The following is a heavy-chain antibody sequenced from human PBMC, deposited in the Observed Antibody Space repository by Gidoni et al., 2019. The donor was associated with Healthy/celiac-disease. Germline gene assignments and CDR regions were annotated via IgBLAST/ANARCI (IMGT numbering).Heavy chain of an antibody. CDR1: GFTVSSNY. CDR2: MYSGGST. CDR3: ARVGITTNYGMDV. Sequence: EVQLVEAGGGLVQPGGSLRLSCAASGFTVSSNYMSWVRQAPGKGLEWVSVMYSGGSTYYADSVKGRFTISRNKSKNTLYLQVNSLRAEDTAVYYCARVGITTNYGMDVWGQGTTITVSS. V-gene: IGHV3-53*04. J-gene: IGHJ6*02. D-gene: IGHD6-13*01.